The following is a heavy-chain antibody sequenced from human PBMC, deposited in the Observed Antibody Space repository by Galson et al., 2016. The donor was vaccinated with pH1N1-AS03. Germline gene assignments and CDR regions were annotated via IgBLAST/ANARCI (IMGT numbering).Heavy chain of an antibody. Sequence: SLRLSCAASGFTFNNAWMSWVRQAPGKGLEWVGRIKSKTDGGTIDYAAPAKGRFTISRHDSIDTLFLQMSSLKTEDTAVYYCTATYCSSRDYSYYYGGQGTLVTVSS. J-gene: IGHJ4*02. D-gene: IGHD2-2*01. CDR3: TATYCSSRDYSYYY. CDR2: IKSKTDGGTI. V-gene: IGHV3-15*01. CDR1: GFTFNNAW.